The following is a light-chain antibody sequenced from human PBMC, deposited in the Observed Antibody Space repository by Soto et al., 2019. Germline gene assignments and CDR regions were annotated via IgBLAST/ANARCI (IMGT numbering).Light chain of an antibody. J-gene: IGLJ1*01. V-gene: IGLV2-14*01. CDR1: SSDVGGYNY. Sequence: QSALTQPASVSGSPGQSITISCTGTSSDVGGYNYVSWYQHHPGKAPKLMIYEVSNRPSGVSYRFSGSKSGNTASLTISGIQAEDEADYYCNSYTGSGIVFGTGTKLTVL. CDR3: NSYTGSGIV. CDR2: EVS.